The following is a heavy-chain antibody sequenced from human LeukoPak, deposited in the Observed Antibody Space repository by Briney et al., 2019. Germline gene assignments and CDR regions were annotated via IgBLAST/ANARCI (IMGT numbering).Heavy chain of an antibody. J-gene: IGHJ6*02. D-gene: IGHD6-13*01. V-gene: IGHV5-51*01. CDR1: GYSFTSYW. CDR2: IYPGDSNT. Sequence: GESLKISCKGSGYSFTSYWIGWVRQMPGKGLEWMGIIYPGDSNTRYSPSFQGQVTISADKSISTAYLQWSSLKASDTAMYYCARHGAAGRYYYGMDVWGQGTTVTVSS. CDR3: ARHGAAGRYYYGMDV.